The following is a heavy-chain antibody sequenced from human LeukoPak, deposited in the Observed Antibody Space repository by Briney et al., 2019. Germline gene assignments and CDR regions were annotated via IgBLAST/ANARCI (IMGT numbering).Heavy chain of an antibody. CDR2: INHSGST. D-gene: IGHD2-15*01. Sequence: SETLSLTCAVYGGSFSGYYWSWIRQPPGKGLEWIGEINHSGSTNYNPSLKSRVTISVDTSKNQFSLKLSSVTAADTAVYYCASSVLVAAKGLDPWGHGTLVTVSS. V-gene: IGHV4-34*01. J-gene: IGHJ5*02. CDR1: GGSFSGYY. CDR3: ASSVLVAAKGLDP.